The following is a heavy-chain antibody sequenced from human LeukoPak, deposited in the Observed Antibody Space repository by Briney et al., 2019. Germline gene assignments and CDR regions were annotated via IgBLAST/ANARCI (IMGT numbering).Heavy chain of an antibody. D-gene: IGHD2-2*01. V-gene: IGHV4-39*01. CDR3: ARHNAPRRVGFDF. CDR2: LSHAGDT. CDR1: GGSISSNSDY. J-gene: IGHJ4*02. Sequence: SETLSLTCTVSGGSISSNSDYWGWIRQPPGKGLEWVSCLSHAGDTWYNPSLESRLSISVDTSKNQFYLKFSSVTAADTALYWCARHNAPRRVGFDFWGQGILVTVSS.